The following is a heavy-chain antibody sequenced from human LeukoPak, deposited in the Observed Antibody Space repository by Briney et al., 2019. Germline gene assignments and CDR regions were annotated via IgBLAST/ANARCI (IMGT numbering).Heavy chain of an antibody. CDR2: VYYSGST. J-gene: IGHJ5*02. V-gene: IGHV4-39*07. CDR3: ARDFWSGYRWFDP. Sequence: SETLSLTCTVSGGSVSSHRYYWGWLRQPPGKGLEWIGSVYYSGSTYYDPSLKSRVVISVDTSKNQFSLKLSSVTAADTAVYYWARDFWSGYRWFDPWGQGTLVTVSS. CDR1: GGSVSSHRYY. D-gene: IGHD3-3*01.